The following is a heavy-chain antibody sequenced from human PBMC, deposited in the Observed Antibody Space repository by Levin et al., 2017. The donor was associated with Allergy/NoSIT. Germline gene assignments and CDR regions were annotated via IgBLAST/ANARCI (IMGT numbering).Heavy chain of an antibody. V-gene: IGHV2-5*02. CDR2: IYWDDDN. Sequence: SGPTLVKPTQTLTLTCTFSGFSLSSSGVGVSWIRQPPGKALEWLALIYWDDDNRYSPSLKSRLTITKDTSKNQVVLTMTNMDPVDTATYYCAHGVGGGNAMYSDLWGRGTLVTVSS. J-gene: IGHJ2*01. CDR1: GFSLSSSGVG. D-gene: IGHD4-23*01. CDR3: AHGVGGGNAMYSDL.